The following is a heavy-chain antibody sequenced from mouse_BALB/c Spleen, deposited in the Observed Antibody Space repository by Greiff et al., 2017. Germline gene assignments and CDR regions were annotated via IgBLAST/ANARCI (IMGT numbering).Heavy chain of an antibody. V-gene: IGHV5-6*01. CDR1: GFTFSSYG. D-gene: IGHD2-4*01. J-gene: IGHJ4*01. Sequence: EVQRVESGADLVKPGGSLKLSCAASGFTFSSYGMSWVRQTPDKRLEWVATISSGGSYTYYPDSVKGRFTVSRDNAKNTLYLQMSSLKSEDTAMYYCARRRLRDYYAMDYWGQGTSVTVSS. CDR3: ARRRLRDYYAMDY. CDR2: ISSGGSYT.